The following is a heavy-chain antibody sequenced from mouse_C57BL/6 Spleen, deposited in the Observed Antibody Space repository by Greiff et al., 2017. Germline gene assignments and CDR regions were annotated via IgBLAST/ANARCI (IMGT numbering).Heavy chain of an antibody. D-gene: IGHD2-3*01. J-gene: IGHJ2*01. CDR2: INPSTGGT. Sequence: EVKLVESGPELVKPGASVKISCKASGYSFTGYYMNWVKQSPEKSLEWIGEINPSTGGTTYNQKFKAKATLTVDKSSSTAYMQLKSLTSEDSAVYYCAIYDGYYFDYWGQGTTLTVSS. CDR3: AIYDGYYFDY. CDR1: GYSFTGYY. V-gene: IGHV1-42*01.